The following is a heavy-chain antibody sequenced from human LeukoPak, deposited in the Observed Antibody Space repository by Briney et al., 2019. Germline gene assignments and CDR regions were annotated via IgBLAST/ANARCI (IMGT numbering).Heavy chain of an antibody. V-gene: IGHV7-4-1*02. J-gene: IGHJ4*02. CDR3: ARDQDSSGWTTFDY. CDR1: GYTFTSYA. D-gene: IGHD6-19*01. CDR2: INTNTGNP. Sequence: ASVKVSCKASGYTFTSYAMSWVRQAPGQGLEWMGWINTNTGNPTYAQGFTGRFVFSLDTSVSTAYLQISSLKAEDTAVYYCARDQDSSGWTTFDYWGQGTLVTVSS.